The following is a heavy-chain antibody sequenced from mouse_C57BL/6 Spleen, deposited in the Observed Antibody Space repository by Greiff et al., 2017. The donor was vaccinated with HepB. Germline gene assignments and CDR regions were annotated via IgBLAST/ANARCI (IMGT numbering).Heavy chain of an antibody. CDR2: INPSTGGT. V-gene: IGHV1-42*01. Sequence: EVQLQQSGPELVKPGASVKISCKASGYSFTGYYMNWVKQSPEKSLEWIGEINPSTGGTTYNRKFKAKATLTVDKSSSTAYMQLKSLTSEDSAVYYCARRGAMDYWGQGTSVTVSS. CDR1: GYSFTGYY. J-gene: IGHJ4*01. CDR3: ARRGAMDY.